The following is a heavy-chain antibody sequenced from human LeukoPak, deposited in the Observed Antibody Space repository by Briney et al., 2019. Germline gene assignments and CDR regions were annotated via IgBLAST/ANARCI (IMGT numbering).Heavy chain of an antibody. J-gene: IGHJ4*02. CDR2: MYYSGST. D-gene: IGHD5-18*01. CDR1: GGSLSTFGYY. CDR3: ASARYIYGYYFDF. Sequence: PSETLSLTCTVSGGSLSTFGYYWGWVRPPPGEGLGGIGSMYYSGSTYYNPSLKSRVTISVDTSKNQFSLKLNSVTAADTAVFYCASARYIYGYYFDFWGQGTLVTVSS. V-gene: IGHV4-39*07.